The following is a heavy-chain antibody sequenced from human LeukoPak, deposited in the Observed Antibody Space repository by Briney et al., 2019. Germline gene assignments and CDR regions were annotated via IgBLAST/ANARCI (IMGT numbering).Heavy chain of an antibody. CDR1: GFTVSSNY. CDR2: IYSGGST. CDR3: ARDRGYYYYYGMDV. D-gene: IGHD6-13*01. Sequence: GGSLRLSCAASGFTVSSNYMSWVRQAPGKGLEWVSVIYSGGSTYYADSGKGRFTISRDNSKNTLYLQMNSLRAEDTAVYYCARDRGYYYYYGMDVWGQGTTVTVSS. V-gene: IGHV3-53*01. J-gene: IGHJ6*02.